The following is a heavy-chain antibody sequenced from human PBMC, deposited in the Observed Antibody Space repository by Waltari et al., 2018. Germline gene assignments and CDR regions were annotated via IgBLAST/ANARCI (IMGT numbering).Heavy chain of an antibody. CDR1: GIHFGNYW. CDR2: IKEDGSEK. V-gene: IGHV3-7*01. J-gene: IGHJ4*02. Sequence: EVRLVESGGGLVQPGGSVKLSCATSGIHFGNYWMDWVRQAPGKGLEWVANIKEDGSEKWYVDSVRGRFTISRDDAKNSLYLQMNSLRVEDTAIYYCAREGMGAFDYWGQGTLVSVSS. CDR3: AREGMGAFDY. D-gene: IGHD3-16*01.